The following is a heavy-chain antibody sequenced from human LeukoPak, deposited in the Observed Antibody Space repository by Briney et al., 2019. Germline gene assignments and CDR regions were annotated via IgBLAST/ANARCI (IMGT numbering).Heavy chain of an antibody. D-gene: IGHD4-23*01. J-gene: IGHJ6*03. V-gene: IGHV3-21*01. CDR2: ITSSSSYI. CDR3: ARDGDTVLTRGYYYYMDV. Sequence: GGSLRLSCAASGFTFSSYTMNCVRQAPGKGPEWVSSITSSSSYIYYADSVKGRFTISRDNARNSLYLQMNSLRAEDTALYYCARDGDTVLTRGYYYYMDVWGKGTTVTVSS. CDR1: GFTFSSYT.